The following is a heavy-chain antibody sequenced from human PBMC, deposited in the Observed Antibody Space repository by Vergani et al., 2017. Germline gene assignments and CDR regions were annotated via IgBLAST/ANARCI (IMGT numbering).Heavy chain of an antibody. CDR1: GFTFSSYS. CDR3: ARELTSAYYYGSGCYYGLDY. D-gene: IGHD3-10*01. Sequence: EVQLLESGGGLVKPGGSLRLSCAASGFTFSSYSMNWVRQAPGKGLEWVSSISSSSSSIYYADSVKGRFTISRDNAKNSLYLQMNSLRAEDTAVYYFARELTSAYYYGSGCYYGLDYWGQGTLVTVSS. V-gene: IGHV3-21*01. J-gene: IGHJ4*02. CDR2: ISSSSSSI.